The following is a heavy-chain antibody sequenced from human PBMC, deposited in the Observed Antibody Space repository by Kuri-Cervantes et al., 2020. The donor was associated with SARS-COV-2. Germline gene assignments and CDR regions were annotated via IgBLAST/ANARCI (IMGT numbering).Heavy chain of an antibody. D-gene: IGHD6-19*01. Sequence: SETLSLTCAVYGGSFSGYYWSWIRQPPGKGLEWIGSIYYSGSTYYNPSLKSRVTISVDTSKNQFSLKLSSVTAADTAVYYCAGGYSSGWYKNWGQGTLVTVSS. V-gene: IGHV4-34*01. J-gene: IGHJ4*02. CDR3: AGGYSSGWYKN. CDR1: GGSFSGYY. CDR2: IYYSGST.